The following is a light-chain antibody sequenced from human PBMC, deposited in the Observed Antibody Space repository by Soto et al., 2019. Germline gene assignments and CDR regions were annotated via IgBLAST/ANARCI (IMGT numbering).Light chain of an antibody. Sequence: EIVLTQSPGTLSLSPGERATLSCRASQSVSSSYLAWYQQKPGQAPRLLIYGASSRATGIPDRFSGSGSGTDFTLTISRLEPEDFAVYYCQQYGSSQETCGQGTKVEIK. V-gene: IGKV3-20*01. CDR2: GAS. CDR1: QSVSSSY. J-gene: IGKJ1*01. CDR3: QQYGSSQET.